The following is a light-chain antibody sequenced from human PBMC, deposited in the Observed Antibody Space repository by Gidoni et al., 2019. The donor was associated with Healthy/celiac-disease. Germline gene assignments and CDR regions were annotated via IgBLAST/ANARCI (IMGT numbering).Light chain of an antibody. V-gene: IGLV1-51*01. CDR2: DNN. CDR3: GTWDSSLSAVV. CDR1: SSNIWNNY. J-gene: IGLJ2*01. Sequence: QYVLTQPPSVSAAPGQKVTISCAGRSSNIWNNYVSWYQQLPGTAPKLLIYDNNKRSSGSPDRFSGSTSGTSATLGITGLQTGDDADYYCGTWDSSLSAVVFGGGTKLTVL.